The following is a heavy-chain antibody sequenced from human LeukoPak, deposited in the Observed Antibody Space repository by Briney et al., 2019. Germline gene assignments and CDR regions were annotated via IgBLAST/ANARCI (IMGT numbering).Heavy chain of an antibody. CDR2: INPSGGST. CDR1: GYTFTSYY. J-gene: IGHJ3*02. Sequence: ASVRVSCKASGYTFTSYYMHWVRQAPGQGLEWMGIINPSGGSTSYAQKFQGRVTMTRDTSTSTVYMELSSLRSEDTAVYYCARDFRSGFWSGYPPYDAFDIWGQGTMVTVSS. D-gene: IGHD3-3*01. CDR3: ARDFRSGFWSGYPPYDAFDI. V-gene: IGHV1-46*01.